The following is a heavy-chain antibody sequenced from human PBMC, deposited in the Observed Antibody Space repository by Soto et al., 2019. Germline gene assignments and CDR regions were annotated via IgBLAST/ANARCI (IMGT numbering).Heavy chain of an antibody. Sequence: SETLSLTCAVYGGSFTGYYWSWTRQPPGKGLEWIGEINQSGNTNYNPSLKSRVTISVDTPKNQLFLNLTSVTAADTAMYYCARHHVRGRTIAGAAEFWGQGTLVTVSS. V-gene: IGHV4-34*01. CDR2: INQSGNT. J-gene: IGHJ4*02. D-gene: IGHD6-13*01. CDR3: ARHHVRGRTIAGAAEF. CDR1: GGSFTGYY.